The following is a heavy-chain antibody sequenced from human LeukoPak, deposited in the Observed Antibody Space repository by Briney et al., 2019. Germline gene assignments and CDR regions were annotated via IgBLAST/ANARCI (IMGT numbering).Heavy chain of an antibody. CDR3: ARLRLRLGEPTDFDY. Sequence: SETLSLTCTVSGGSISSSSNYWGWIRQPPGKGLEWIGSIYYSGSTYYNPSLKSRVTISIDTSKNQFSLKLSSVTAADTAVYYCARLRLRLGEPTDFDYWGPGTLVTVSS. CDR2: IYYSGST. D-gene: IGHD3-16*01. J-gene: IGHJ4*02. CDR1: GGSISSSSNY. V-gene: IGHV4-39*01.